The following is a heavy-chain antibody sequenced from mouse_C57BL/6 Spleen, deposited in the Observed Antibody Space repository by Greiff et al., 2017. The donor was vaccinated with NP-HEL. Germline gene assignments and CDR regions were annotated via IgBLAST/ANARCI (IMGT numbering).Heavy chain of an antibody. CDR3: ARIYGISLYWYFDV. CDR1: GYTFTSYW. D-gene: IGHD1-1*01. Sequence: QVQLQQPGAELVKPGASVKLSCKASGYTFTSYWMHWVKQRPGQGLEWIGMIHPNSGSTNYNEKFKSKATLTVDTSSSTAYMQLSSLTSEDSAVYYCARIYGISLYWYFDVWGTGTTVTVSS. J-gene: IGHJ1*03. V-gene: IGHV1-64*01. CDR2: IHPNSGST.